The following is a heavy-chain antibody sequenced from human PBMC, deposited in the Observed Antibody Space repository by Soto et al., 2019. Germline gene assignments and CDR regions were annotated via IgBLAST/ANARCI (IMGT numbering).Heavy chain of an antibody. CDR3: AGEGVTSSMSLPWMGYHYYGLDV. Sequence: QVQLVQSGAEVKKPGSSVKVSCRAPGGTFNSHTITWVRQAPGQGLEWMGGIMPMFGVTNYARKFQGRLTMTANEPTTTADMEVSGPTSEDTAVYYCAGEGVTSSMSLPWMGYHYYGLDVWGQGTTVIVSS. CDR1: GGTFNSHT. V-gene: IGHV1-69*12. D-gene: IGHD2-2*01. CDR2: IMPMFGVT. J-gene: IGHJ6*02.